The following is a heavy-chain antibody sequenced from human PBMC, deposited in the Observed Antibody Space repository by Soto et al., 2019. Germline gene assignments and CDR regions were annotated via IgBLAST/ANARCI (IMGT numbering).Heavy chain of an antibody. CDR2: IYYSGST. Sequence: QVQLQESGPGLVKPSETLSLTCTVSGGSVSSGSYYWSWIRQPPGKGLEWIGYIYYSGSTNYNPSLKSRVTISVDTSKNQFSLKLSSVTATDTAVYYCARFVYYYESCGYYYDYWGQGTLVTVSS. CDR1: GGSVSSGSYY. V-gene: IGHV4-61*01. CDR3: ARFVYYYESCGYYYDY. J-gene: IGHJ4*02. D-gene: IGHD3-22*01.